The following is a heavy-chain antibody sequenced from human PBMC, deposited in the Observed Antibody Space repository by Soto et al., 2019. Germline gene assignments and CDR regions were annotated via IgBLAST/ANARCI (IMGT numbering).Heavy chain of an antibody. J-gene: IGHJ4*02. V-gene: IGHV1-18*01. Sequence: GASVEVSCTTSGYTFTNYGLRWVRQAPGQGLEWMGWISGYNGNTNYAQKLQGRVTMITDTSTSTVYMELRSLRSDDTAVYDGGRSNIAVPGSDDHWGQATLV. CDR3: GRSNIAVPGSDDH. CDR2: ISGYNGNT. D-gene: IGHD6-19*01. CDR1: GYTFTNYG.